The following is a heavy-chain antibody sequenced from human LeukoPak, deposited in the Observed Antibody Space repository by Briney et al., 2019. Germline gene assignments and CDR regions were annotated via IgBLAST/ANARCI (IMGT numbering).Heavy chain of an antibody. D-gene: IGHD4-17*01. V-gene: IGHV1-2*02. CDR1: GYTFTAYY. J-gene: IGHJ4*02. Sequence: ASVKVSCKTSGYTFTAYYMHWVRQAPGQGLEWMGWIRPNSGGTNSAQKFQGRVTMTRDTSISTAYMELSTLRSDDTAVYYCATNQYGDYTLGDYWGQGTLVSVSS. CDR3: ATNQYGDYTLGDY. CDR2: IRPNSGGT.